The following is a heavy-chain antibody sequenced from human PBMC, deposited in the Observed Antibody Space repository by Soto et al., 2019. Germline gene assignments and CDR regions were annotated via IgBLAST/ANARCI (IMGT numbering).Heavy chain of an antibody. CDR2: ISRSHSAI. CDR3: ATECPSGYFPYYLDP. CDR1: GFSLSNSG. J-gene: IGHJ5*02. D-gene: IGHD5-12*01. V-gene: IGHV3-48*02. Sequence: GGSLRLSCLASGFSLSNSGMFWVRQAPGKGLEWISYISRSHSAIYYADSVKGRFTMSRDNAKNSIFLQMNSLTDEDRAVYYCATECPSGYFPYYLDPWGRGVPVTVPS.